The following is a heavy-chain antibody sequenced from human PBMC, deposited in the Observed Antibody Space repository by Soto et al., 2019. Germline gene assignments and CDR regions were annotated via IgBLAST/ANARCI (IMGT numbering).Heavy chain of an antibody. V-gene: IGHV4-30-4*01. D-gene: IGHD2-21*02. Sequence: SETLSLTCTVSGGSINGGDYYWSCIRQPPGKGLEWIGYNYYSGSTFYNPSLKSRVTISVDTSKNQFSLKLISVTAADTAVYYCARAPCSGDCYSDFYWYFDLWGRGTLVPSPQ. J-gene: IGHJ2*01. CDR2: NYYSGST. CDR1: GGSINGGDYY. CDR3: ARAPCSGDCYSDFYWYFDL.